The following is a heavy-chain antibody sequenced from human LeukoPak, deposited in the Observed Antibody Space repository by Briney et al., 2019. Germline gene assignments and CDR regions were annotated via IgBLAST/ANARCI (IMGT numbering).Heavy chain of an antibody. CDR1: GGTFSSYA. J-gene: IGHJ4*02. D-gene: IGHD2-15*01. CDR3: ATLGYCSGGSCYSKLKRSDY. CDR2: IIPILVIA. Sequence: WASVKVSCKASGGTFSSYAISWVRQAPGQGLEWMGRIIPILVIANYAQKFQGRVTITADKSTSTAYMELSSLRSEDTAVYYCATLGYCSGGSCYSKLKRSDYWGQGTLVTVPS. V-gene: IGHV1-69*04.